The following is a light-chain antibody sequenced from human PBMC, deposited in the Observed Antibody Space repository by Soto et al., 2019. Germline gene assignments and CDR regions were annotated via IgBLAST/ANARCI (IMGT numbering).Light chain of an antibody. J-gene: IGKJ1*01. CDR1: QSISSW. CDR2: KAS. Sequence: DIQMTQSPSTLSASVVGRVTITCRASQSISSWLAWYQQKPGKAPKLLIYKASSLESGVPSRFSGSGSGTEFTLTISSLQPDDFATYYCQQYNSYSKTFGQGTKVDIK. CDR3: QQYNSYSKT. V-gene: IGKV1-5*03.